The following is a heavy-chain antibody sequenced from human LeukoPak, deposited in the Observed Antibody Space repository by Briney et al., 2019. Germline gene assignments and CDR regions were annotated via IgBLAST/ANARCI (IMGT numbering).Heavy chain of an antibody. D-gene: IGHD6-13*01. CDR3: ARLAAAGTLVWEYYYYTDV. CDR1: GGSISSYY. CDR2: IYTSGST. V-gene: IGHV4-4*09. J-gene: IGHJ6*03. Sequence: SETLSLTCTVSGGSISSYYWSWIRQPPGKGLEWIGYIYTSGSTNYNPSLKSRVTISVDTSKNQFSLKLSSVTAADTAVYYCARLAAAGTLVWEYYYYTDVWGKGTTVTVSS.